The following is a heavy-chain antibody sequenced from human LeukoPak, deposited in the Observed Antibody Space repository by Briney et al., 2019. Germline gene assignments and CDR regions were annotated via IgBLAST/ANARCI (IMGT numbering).Heavy chain of an antibody. CDR3: ARRENGSYYSGDWFDL. J-gene: IGHJ5*02. Sequence: PSETLSLTCTVSGGSISSTSYYWGWIRQPPGKGLEWIGIIYYSGSTYYNPSLKSRVTISVDTSKNQFSLKLTSVPAADTAVYYCARRENGSYYSGDWFDLWGQGSLVTVSS. V-gene: IGHV4-39*01. CDR2: IYYSGST. D-gene: IGHD1-26*01. CDR1: GGSISSTSYY.